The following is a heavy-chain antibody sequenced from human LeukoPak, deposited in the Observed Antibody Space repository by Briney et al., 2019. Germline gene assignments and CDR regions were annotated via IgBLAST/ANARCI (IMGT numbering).Heavy chain of an antibody. V-gene: IGHV4-59*08. CDR3: ARHLITMVRGVIIEGASDI. Sequence: SETLSLTCTVSGGSISSYYWSWIRQPPGKGLEWIGYIYYSGSTNYNPSLKSRVTISVDTSKNQFSLKLSSVTAADTAVYYCARHLITMVRGVIIEGASDIWGQGTMVTVSS. J-gene: IGHJ3*02. D-gene: IGHD3-10*01. CDR2: IYYSGST. CDR1: GGSISSYY.